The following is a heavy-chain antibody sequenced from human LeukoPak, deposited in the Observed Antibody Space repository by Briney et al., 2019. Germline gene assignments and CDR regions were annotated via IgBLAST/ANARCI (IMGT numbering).Heavy chain of an antibody. CDR2: TRNKANSYTT. CDR1: GLTFSDHY. Sequence: GGSLRLSCAASGLTFSDHYMHWVRQAPGKGLEWVGRTRNKANSYTTEYAASVKGRFTISRDDSKNSLYLQMNSLKTEDTAVYYCARDLAVVVPAAMGNYMDVWGKGTTVTVSS. D-gene: IGHD2-2*01. V-gene: IGHV3-72*01. J-gene: IGHJ6*03. CDR3: ARDLAVVVPAAMGNYMDV.